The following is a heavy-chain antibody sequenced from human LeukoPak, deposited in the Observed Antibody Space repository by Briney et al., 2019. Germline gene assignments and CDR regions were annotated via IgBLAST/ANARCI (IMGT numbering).Heavy chain of an antibody. V-gene: IGHV4-34*01. Sequence: PSETLSLTCAVYGGSFSGYYWSWIRQPPGKGLEWIGEINHSGSTNYNPSLKSRVTISVDTSKNQFSLRLSSVTAADTAVYYCARGSVISYGNHFPFDYWGQGTLVTVSS. D-gene: IGHD5-18*01. CDR1: GGSFSGYY. CDR3: ARGSVISYGNHFPFDY. J-gene: IGHJ4*02. CDR2: INHSGST.